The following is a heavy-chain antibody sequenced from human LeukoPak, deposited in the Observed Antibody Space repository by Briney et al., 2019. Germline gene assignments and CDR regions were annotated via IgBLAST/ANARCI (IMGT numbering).Heavy chain of an antibody. CDR3: ASGEGCSSNSGTLDY. CDR1: GGTFSNYA. Sequence: SVKVSCKASGGTFSNYAISWVRQAPGQGLEWMGRIIPLLEIADYAQRFQGRVTITADKSTSTAYLELSSLRSEDTAVYYCASGEGCSSNSGTLDYWGQATLVTVSS. D-gene: IGHD2-2*01. V-gene: IGHV1-69*04. CDR2: IIPLLEIA. J-gene: IGHJ4*02.